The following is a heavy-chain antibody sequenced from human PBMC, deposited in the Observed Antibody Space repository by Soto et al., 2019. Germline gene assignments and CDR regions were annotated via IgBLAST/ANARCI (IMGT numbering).Heavy chain of an antibody. Sequence: SGPTLVNPTQTLTLTCTFSGFSLSTSGMCVSWIRQPPGKALEWLARIDWDDDKYYSTSLKTRLTISKDTSKNQVVLTMTNMDPVDTATYYCARIGRRYSYGSGMDVWGQGTTVTVSS. CDR2: IDWDDDK. D-gene: IGHD5-18*01. J-gene: IGHJ6*02. CDR1: GFSLSTSGMC. CDR3: ARIGRRYSYGSGMDV. V-gene: IGHV2-70*11.